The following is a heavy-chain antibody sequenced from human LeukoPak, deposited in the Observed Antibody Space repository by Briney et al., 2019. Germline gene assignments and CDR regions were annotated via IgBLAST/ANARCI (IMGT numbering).Heavy chain of an antibody. D-gene: IGHD6-13*01. V-gene: IGHV1-3*01. Sequence: GASVKVSCKASGYTFINFAINWGRQAPGQRPEWMGWINAGNGNTKYSRKFQGRVTITRDTSASTAYMELSSLTSGDTAVYYCARGPRAAADDYWGQGTLVTVSS. CDR1: GYTFINFA. J-gene: IGHJ4*01. CDR3: ARGPRAAADDY. CDR2: INAGNGNT.